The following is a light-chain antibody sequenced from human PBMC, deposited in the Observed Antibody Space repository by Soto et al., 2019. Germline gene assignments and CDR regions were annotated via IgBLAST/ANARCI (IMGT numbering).Light chain of an antibody. V-gene: IGLV2-14*01. CDR2: DVS. J-gene: IGLJ2*01. CDR3: SSYTTSTIVV. Sequence: QSALTQPASVSGSPGQSITISCTGTNSDVGAYNYVSWYQQHPGKAPKLLISDVSHRPSGVSNRFSGSKFGNTASLTISGLQAEDEADYYGSSYTTSTIVVFGGGTKLTVL. CDR1: NSDVGAYNY.